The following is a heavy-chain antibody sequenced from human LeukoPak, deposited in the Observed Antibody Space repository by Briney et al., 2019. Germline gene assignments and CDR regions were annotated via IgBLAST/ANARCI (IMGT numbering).Heavy chain of an antibody. J-gene: IGHJ4*02. Sequence: ASVKVSCKASGYTFTGYYMHWVRQAPGQGLEWIGWINPNSGGTNYAQKFHGRVTMTRDTSISTAYMELSRLRSDDTAVYYCARVSTLYRGLPTPLYFDYWGQGTLVTVSS. D-gene: IGHD2-15*01. V-gene: IGHV1-2*02. CDR2: INPNSGGT. CDR1: GYTFTGYY. CDR3: ARVSTLYRGLPTPLYFDY.